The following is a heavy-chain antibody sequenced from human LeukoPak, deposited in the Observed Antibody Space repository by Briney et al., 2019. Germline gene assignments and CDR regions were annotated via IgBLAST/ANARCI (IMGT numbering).Heavy chain of an antibody. Sequence: PSETLSLTCTVSGGSISSYYWSWIRQPPGKGLEWIGYIYCSGSTNYNPSLKSRVTISVDTSKNQFSLKLSSVTAADTAVYYCARDQACSGGSCYSLGAFDIWGQGTMVTVSS. J-gene: IGHJ3*02. CDR2: IYCSGST. D-gene: IGHD2-15*01. CDR3: ARDQACSGGSCYSLGAFDI. CDR1: GGSISSYY. V-gene: IGHV4-59*01.